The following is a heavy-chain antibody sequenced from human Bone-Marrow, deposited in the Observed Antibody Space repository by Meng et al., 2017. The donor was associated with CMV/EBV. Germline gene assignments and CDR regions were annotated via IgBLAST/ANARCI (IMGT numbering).Heavy chain of an antibody. CDR3: ARGRYSSSWYMDDYYYYGMDV. V-gene: IGHV3-48*04. CDR2: ISSSSSTI. CDR1: GFTVSSNY. D-gene: IGHD6-13*01. Sequence: GGSLRLSCAASGFTVSSNYMSWVRQAPGKGLEWVSYISSSSSTIYYADSVKGRFTISRDNAKNSLYLQMNSLRAEDTAVYYCARGRYSSSWYMDDYYYYGMDVWGQGTTVTVSS. J-gene: IGHJ6*02.